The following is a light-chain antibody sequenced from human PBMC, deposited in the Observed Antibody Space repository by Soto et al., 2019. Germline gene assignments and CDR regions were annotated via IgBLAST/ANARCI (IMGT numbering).Light chain of an antibody. V-gene: IGKV1-39*01. CDR2: DVS. CDR3: QHTTDFT. J-gene: IGKJ2*01. CDR1: QSISNH. Sequence: DIQMTQSPSSLSASVEDRVIITCRASQSISNHLNWYQKKPGKAPKLLIYDVSNLERGVPPRFSGSTSGAESTLTITGLQPDDLGTYYCQHTTDFTFGQGTKVDIK.